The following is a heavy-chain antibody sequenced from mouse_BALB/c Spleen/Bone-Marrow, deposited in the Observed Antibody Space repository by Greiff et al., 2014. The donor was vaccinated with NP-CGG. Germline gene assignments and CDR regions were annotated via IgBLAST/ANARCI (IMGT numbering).Heavy chain of an antibody. CDR2: IDTSDSYT. Sequence: VQLQQSGAELVMPGASVKMSCKASGYTFTDYWMHWVKQRPGQGLEWIGAIDTSDSYTSYNQKFKGKATLTVDESSSTAYMQLSSLTSEDSAVYYCARRGVHYYGSFDYWGQGTTLTVSS. D-gene: IGHD1-1*01. CDR1: GYTFTDYW. CDR3: ARRGVHYYGSFDY. V-gene: IGHV1-69*01. J-gene: IGHJ2*01.